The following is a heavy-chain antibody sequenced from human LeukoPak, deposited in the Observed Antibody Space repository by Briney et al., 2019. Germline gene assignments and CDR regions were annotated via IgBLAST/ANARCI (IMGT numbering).Heavy chain of an antibody. V-gene: IGHV4-59*01. Sequence: SETLSLTCTVSGGFISSYYWSWIRQPPGKGLEWIGYIYYSGSANYNPSLKSRVTISVDTSKNQFSLKLSSVTAADTAVYYCARVHYYDSLNPLYYFDYWGQGTLVTVSS. J-gene: IGHJ4*02. CDR1: GGFISSYY. CDR2: IYYSGSA. CDR3: ARVHYYDSLNPLYYFDY. D-gene: IGHD3-22*01.